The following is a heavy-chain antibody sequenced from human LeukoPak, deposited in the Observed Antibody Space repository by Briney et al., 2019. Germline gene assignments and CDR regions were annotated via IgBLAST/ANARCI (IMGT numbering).Heavy chain of an antibody. D-gene: IGHD3-9*01. V-gene: IGHV4-34*01. CDR3: ASYYDILTGIRGDY. Sequence: SETLSLTCAVYGGSFSGYYWSWIRQPPGKGLEWIGSIYHSGSTYYNPSLKSRDTISVDTSKNQFSLKLSSVTAADTAVYYCASYYDILTGIRGDYWGQGTLVTVSS. J-gene: IGHJ4*02. CDR1: GGSFSGYY. CDR2: IYHSGST.